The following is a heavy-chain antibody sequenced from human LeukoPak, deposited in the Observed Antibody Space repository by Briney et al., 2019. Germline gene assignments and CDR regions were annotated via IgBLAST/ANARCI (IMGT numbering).Heavy chain of an antibody. Sequence: TGGSLRLSCAASGFTVSSNYMSWVRQAPGKGLEWVSVIYSGGSTYYADSVKGRFTISRDNSKNTLYLQMNSLRAEDTAVYYCARDPRIGYSYLGYWGQGTLVTVSS. CDR1: GFTVSSNY. J-gene: IGHJ4*02. CDR2: IYSGGST. CDR3: ARDPRIGYSYLGY. V-gene: IGHV3-66*01. D-gene: IGHD5-18*01.